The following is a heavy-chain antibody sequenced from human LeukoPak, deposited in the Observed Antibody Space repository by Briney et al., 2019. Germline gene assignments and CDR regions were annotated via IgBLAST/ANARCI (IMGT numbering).Heavy chain of an antibody. CDR3: ARGRSRITIFGVVITNKGFDY. D-gene: IGHD3-3*01. V-gene: IGHV4-34*01. Sequence: SETLSLTCAVYGGSFSGYYWSWIRQPPGKGLEWIGEINHGGSTNYNPSLKSRVTISVDTSKNQFSLKLSSVTAADTAVYYCARGRSRITIFGVVITNKGFDYWGQGTLVTVSS. CDR2: INHGGST. J-gene: IGHJ4*02. CDR1: GGSFSGYY.